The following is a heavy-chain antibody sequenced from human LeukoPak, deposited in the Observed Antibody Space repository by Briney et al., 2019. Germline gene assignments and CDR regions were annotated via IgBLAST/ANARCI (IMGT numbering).Heavy chain of an antibody. Sequence: GGSLRLSCTASGRTFSTSGFNWVRQAPGKGLEWVASIGPTGSDRYHADSIKGRFTISRDNATNFLYLQMNSLRAEDTAVYYCATETNGRHYDYWGQGTLLTVSS. D-gene: IGHD1-14*01. CDR3: ATETNGRHYDY. J-gene: IGHJ4*02. CDR1: GRTFSTSG. CDR2: IGPTGSDR. V-gene: IGHV3-21*06.